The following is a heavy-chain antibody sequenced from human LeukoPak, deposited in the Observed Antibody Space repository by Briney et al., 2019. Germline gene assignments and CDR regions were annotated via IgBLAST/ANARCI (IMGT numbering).Heavy chain of an antibody. CDR3: ARDGSSSSPEYNWFDP. V-gene: IGHV1-69*05. D-gene: IGHD6-6*01. CDR2: IIPIFGTA. J-gene: IGHJ5*02. CDR1: GGTFSSYA. Sequence: GSSVKVSCKASGGTFSSYAISWVRQAPRQGLEWMGGIIPIFGTANYAQKFQGRATITTDESTSTAYMELSSLRSEDTAVYYCARDGSSSSPEYNWFDPWGQGTLVTVSS.